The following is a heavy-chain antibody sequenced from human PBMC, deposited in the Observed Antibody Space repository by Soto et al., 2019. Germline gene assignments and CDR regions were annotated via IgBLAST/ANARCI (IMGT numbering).Heavy chain of an antibody. J-gene: IGHJ4*02. CDR3: ARDLPPSDY. Sequence: ASVKVSCKASGYTFTNFDLNWVRQAPGQGLEWMGWISAYNGNTNYAQKLQGRVTMTTDTSTSTAYMELRSLRSDDTAVYYCARDLPPSDYWGPGTLVTVSS. V-gene: IGHV1-18*01. CDR1: GYTFTNFD. CDR2: ISAYNGNT.